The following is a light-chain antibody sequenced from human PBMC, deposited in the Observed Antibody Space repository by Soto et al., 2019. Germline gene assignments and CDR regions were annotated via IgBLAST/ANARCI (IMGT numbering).Light chain of an antibody. V-gene: IGKV3-15*01. CDR3: QQYSNWPPIT. Sequence: IVLTQSPVTLSLSPEETATLSCRASQSVSSYLAWYQQKPGQAPRLLIYDTSTRATGIPARFSGSGSGTEFTLTISSLQSEDFAIYYCQQYSNWPPITFGQGTRLEI. CDR2: DTS. CDR1: QSVSSY. J-gene: IGKJ5*01.